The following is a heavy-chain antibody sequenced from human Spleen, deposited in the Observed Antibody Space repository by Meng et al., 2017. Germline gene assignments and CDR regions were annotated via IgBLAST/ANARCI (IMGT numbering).Heavy chain of an antibody. V-gene: IGHV3-33*01. Sequence: LSLTCAASGFTFSNYGMHWVRQAPGKGLEWVTVIWYDGSSKYYADSVKGRFTISRDNAKNSLYLQMNSLRAEDTAVYYCAREIWEGEWLLLEGLGYWGQGTLVTVSS. CDR2: IWYDGSSK. D-gene: IGHD3-22*01. CDR1: GFTFSNYG. J-gene: IGHJ4*02. CDR3: AREIWEGEWLLLEGLGY.